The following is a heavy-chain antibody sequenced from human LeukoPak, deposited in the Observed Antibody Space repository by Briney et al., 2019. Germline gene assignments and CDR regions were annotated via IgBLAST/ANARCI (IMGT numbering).Heavy chain of an antibody. D-gene: IGHD2-2*01. J-gene: IGHJ5*02. V-gene: IGHV3-33*03. CDR1: GFTFSDYG. CDR2: IRHDGSNK. CDR3: AKASSASPSCLNL. Sequence: GGSLRLSCAASGFTFSDYGMYWVRQAPGKGLEWVAVIRHDGSNKYYADPVKGRFTISRDNFKNTLYLQMNSLGAEDTAMYYCAKASSASPSCLNLWGQGTLVTVSS.